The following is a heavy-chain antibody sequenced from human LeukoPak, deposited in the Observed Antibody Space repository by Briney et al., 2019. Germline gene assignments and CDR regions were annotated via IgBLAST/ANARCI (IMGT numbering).Heavy chain of an antibody. CDR3: ARSSGWLLAI. D-gene: IGHD3-22*01. V-gene: IGHV4-59*01. CDR2: ISNSGST. Sequence: SETLSLTCTVSGGSISSYYWSWIRQPPGKGLEWIGYISNSGSTNYNPSLKSRVTISVDTSKNQFSLKLSSVTAADTAVYYCARSSGWLLAIWGQGTLVTVSS. CDR1: GGSISSYY. J-gene: IGHJ4*02.